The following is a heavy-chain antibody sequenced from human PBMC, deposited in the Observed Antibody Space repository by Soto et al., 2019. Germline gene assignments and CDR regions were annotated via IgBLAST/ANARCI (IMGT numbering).Heavy chain of an antibody. D-gene: IGHD3-3*01. CDR3: ARDWGYDFWSGYYGYYGMDV. CDR2: IYSGGST. Sequence: GGSLRLSCAASGFTVSSNYMSWVRQAPGKGLEWVSVIYSGGSTYYADSVKGRFTISRDNSKNTLYLQMNSLRAEDTAVYYCARDWGYDFWSGYYGYYGMDVWGQGTTVTSP. J-gene: IGHJ6*02. V-gene: IGHV3-53*01. CDR1: GFTVSSNY.